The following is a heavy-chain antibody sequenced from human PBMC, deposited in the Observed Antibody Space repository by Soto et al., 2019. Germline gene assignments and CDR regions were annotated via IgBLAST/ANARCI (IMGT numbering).Heavy chain of an antibody. CDR2: LSGSGGTT. CDR3: AKQRGDYGSGADTFYFDS. Sequence: VGSLRLSCTVSGVTFSNYAMNWVRQAPGKGLEWVSSLSGSGGTTYYADSVKGRFIISRDNSKNTLYLLMNSLRAEDTALYYCAKQRGDYGSGADTFYFDSWGQGALVTVSS. D-gene: IGHD3-10*01. CDR1: GVTFSNYA. J-gene: IGHJ4*02. V-gene: IGHV3-23*01.